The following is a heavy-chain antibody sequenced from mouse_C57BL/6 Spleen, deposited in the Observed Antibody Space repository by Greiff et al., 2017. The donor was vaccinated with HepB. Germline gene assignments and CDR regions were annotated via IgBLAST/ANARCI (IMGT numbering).Heavy chain of an antibody. CDR2: INPNYGTT. Sequence: VHVKQSGPELVKPGASVKISCKASGYSFTDYNMNWVKQSNGKSLEWIGVINPNYGTTSYNQKFKGKATLTVDQSSSTAYMQLNSLTSEDSAVYYCARGTTVVGPIDYWGQGTTLTVSS. CDR1: GYSFTDYN. D-gene: IGHD1-1*01. CDR3: ARGTTVVGPIDY. J-gene: IGHJ2*01. V-gene: IGHV1-39*01.